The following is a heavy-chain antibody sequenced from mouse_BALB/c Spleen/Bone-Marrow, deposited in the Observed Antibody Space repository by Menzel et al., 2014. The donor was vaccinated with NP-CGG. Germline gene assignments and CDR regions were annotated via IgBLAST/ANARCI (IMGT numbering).Heavy chain of an antibody. Sequence: QVQLQQPGAEPVMPGASVKMSCKASGYTFTDYWMHWVKQRPGQGLEWIGAIDTSDSYTSYNQKFKGKATLTVDESSSTAYMQLSSLTSEDSAVYYCARGTGWYFDVWGAGTTVTVSS. V-gene: IGHV1-69*01. CDR2: IDTSDSYT. CDR1: GYTFTDYW. CDR3: ARGTGWYFDV. J-gene: IGHJ1*01. D-gene: IGHD4-1*01.